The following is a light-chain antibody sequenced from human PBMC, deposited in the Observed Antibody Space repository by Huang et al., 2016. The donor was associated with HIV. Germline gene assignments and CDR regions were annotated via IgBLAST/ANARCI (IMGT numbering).Light chain of an antibody. V-gene: IGKV1-33*01. CDR1: QDISNY. CDR2: DAS. J-gene: IGKJ1*01. Sequence: DIQMTQSPSSLSASVGDRVTITCQASQDISNYLNWYQQKPGKAPKVQIYDASNLETGVPSRFSGSGSGTDFTFTISSLQPEDIATYYCQQYDNHTWTFGQGTKVEIK. CDR3: QQYDNHTWT.